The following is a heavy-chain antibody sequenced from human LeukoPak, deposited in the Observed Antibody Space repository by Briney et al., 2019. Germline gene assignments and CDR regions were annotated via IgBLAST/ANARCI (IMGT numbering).Heavy chain of an antibody. J-gene: IGHJ4*02. CDR3: AKDHGYSYGPFDY. V-gene: IGHV3-33*06. CDR1: GFTFSSYG. Sequence: GRSLRLSCAASGFTFSSYGMHWVRQAPGKGLEWVAVIWYDGSNKYYADSVKGRFTISRDNSKNTLYLQMNSLRAGDTAVYYCAKDHGYSYGPFDYWGQGTLVTVSS. CDR2: IWYDGSNK. D-gene: IGHD5-18*01.